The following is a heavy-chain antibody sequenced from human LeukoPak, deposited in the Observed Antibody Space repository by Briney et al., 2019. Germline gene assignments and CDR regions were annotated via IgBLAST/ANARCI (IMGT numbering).Heavy chain of an antibody. D-gene: IGHD1-26*01. CDR2: IYYSGST. V-gene: IGHV4-39*01. Sequence: SETLSLTCTVSGGSISSSSYYWGWIRQPPGKGLEWIGSIYYSGSTYYNPSLKSRVTISVDTSKNQFSLKLSSVTAADTAVYYCARGLYGSTKWTQGYWGQGTLVTVSS. CDR3: ARGLYGSTKWTQGY. CDR1: GGSISSSSYY. J-gene: IGHJ4*02.